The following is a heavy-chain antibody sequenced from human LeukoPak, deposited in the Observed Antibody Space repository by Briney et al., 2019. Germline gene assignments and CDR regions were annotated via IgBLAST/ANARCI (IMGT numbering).Heavy chain of an antibody. V-gene: IGHV3-30*18. D-gene: IGHD6-6*01. CDR1: GFTFSSYG. CDR3: AKTSSSKNSFYYYYMDV. CDR2: ISYDGSNK. Sequence: GGSLRLSCAASGFTFSSYGMHWVRQAPGKGLEWVAVISYDGSNKYYADSVKGRFTISRDNSKNTLYLQMNSLRAEDTAVYYCAKTSSSKNSFYYYYMDVWGKGTTVTVSS. J-gene: IGHJ6*03.